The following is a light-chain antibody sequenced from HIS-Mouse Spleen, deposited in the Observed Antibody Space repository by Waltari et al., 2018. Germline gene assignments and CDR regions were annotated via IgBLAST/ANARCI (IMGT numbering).Light chain of an antibody. CDR2: AAC. J-gene: IGKJ1*01. CDR3: QQLNSYPPT. Sequence: IQFTQSPSFLSASVGDRVTITCRASQGISSYLSWYQQKPGTAPKLLIYAACTLHSGVPSTVSGSGSGTEFTLAISSLQPEDFATYYCQQLNSYPPTFGQGTKVEIK. CDR1: QGISSY. V-gene: IGKV1-9*01.